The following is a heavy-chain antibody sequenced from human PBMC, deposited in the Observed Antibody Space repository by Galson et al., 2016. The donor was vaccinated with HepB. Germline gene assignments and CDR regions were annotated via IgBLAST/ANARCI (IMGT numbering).Heavy chain of an antibody. D-gene: IGHD2-21*01. V-gene: IGHV4-59*01. Sequence: ETLSLTCTVSGGSIGSYYWAWIRQPPGKGLEWIGFISYSGSPTYKPSLERRVSISVDTSRKQFSLRLMSLTAADTAMYYCARHNLYSTSWVDPWGQGTLVTVSS. CDR2: ISYSGSP. CDR1: GGSIGSYY. CDR3: ARHNLYSTSWVDP. J-gene: IGHJ5*02.